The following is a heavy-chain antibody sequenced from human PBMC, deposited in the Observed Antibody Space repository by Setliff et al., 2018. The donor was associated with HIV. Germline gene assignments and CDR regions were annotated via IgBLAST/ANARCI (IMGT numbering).Heavy chain of an antibody. V-gene: IGHV4-34*01. CDR3: ARVDHLATTAYRMDAFDI. D-gene: IGHD3-16*01. CDR1: GGSFSGYY. Sequence: SETLSLTCAVYGGSFSGYYWSWIRQPPGKGLEWIGEINHSGSTNYNPSLKSRVTISVDTSKNQFSLKLSSVTAADTAVYYCARVDHLATTAYRMDAFDIWGQGTMVTVSS. CDR2: INHSGST. J-gene: IGHJ3*02.